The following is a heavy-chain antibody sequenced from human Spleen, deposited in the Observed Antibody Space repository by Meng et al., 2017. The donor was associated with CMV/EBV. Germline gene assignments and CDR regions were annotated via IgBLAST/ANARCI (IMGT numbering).Heavy chain of an antibody. CDR2: IYYSGST. J-gene: IGHJ6*02. Sequence: SETLSLTCTVSGGSISSSSYYWGWIRQPPGKGLEWIGSIYYSGSTYYNPSLKSRVTISVDTSKNQFSLKLSSVTAADTAVYYCARADCSSTSCYPNHYYYGMDVWGQGTTVTVSS. D-gene: IGHD2-2*01. V-gene: IGHV4-39*07. CDR1: GGSISSSSYY. CDR3: ARADCSSTSCYPNHYYYGMDV.